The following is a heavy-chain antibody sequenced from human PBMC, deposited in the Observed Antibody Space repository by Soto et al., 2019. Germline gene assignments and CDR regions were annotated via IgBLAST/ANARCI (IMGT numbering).Heavy chain of an antibody. CDR1: GFTFDEFG. V-gene: IGHV3-64*01. Sequence: PGGSLRLSCAASGFTFDEFGMSWVRQVPGKGLEYVSSINSNGNYIYYANSVRGRFTISRDNSKKTLYLQMNSLRAEDMAVYYCARVVTYYDFWSGYFDYWGQGTLVTVSS. J-gene: IGHJ4*02. CDR3: ARVVTYYDFWSGYFDY. D-gene: IGHD3-3*01. CDR2: INSNGNYI.